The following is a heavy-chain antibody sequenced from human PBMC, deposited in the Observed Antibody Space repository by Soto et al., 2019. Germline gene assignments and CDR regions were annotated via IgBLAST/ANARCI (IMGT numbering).Heavy chain of an antibody. D-gene: IGHD5-12*01. Sequence: EVQLVESGGGLVQPGESLKLSCAVSGFTFSGSAMHWVRQASGKGLEWVGRIRSKANNYATAYAASVKGRFTISRDDSKNTAYLQMNSLKSEDTAVYYCARAQGYSGYDGLSNWGQGTLVTVSS. CDR3: ARAQGYSGYDGLSN. J-gene: IGHJ4*02. CDR1: GFTFSGSA. V-gene: IGHV3-73*01. CDR2: IRSKANNYAT.